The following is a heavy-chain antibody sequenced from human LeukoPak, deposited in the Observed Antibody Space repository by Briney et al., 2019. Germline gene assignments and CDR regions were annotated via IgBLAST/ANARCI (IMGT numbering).Heavy chain of an antibody. J-gene: IGHJ6*02. CDR3: ARENRLQGSYYYGMDV. Sequence: GASVKVSCKASGYTFTSYGISWVRQAPGQGLEWMGWISAYNGNTNYAQKLQGRVTMTTDTSTSTAYMELRSLRTDDTAVYYCARENRLQGSYYYGMDVWGQGTTVTVSS. CDR2: ISAYNGNT. CDR1: GYTFTSYG. D-gene: IGHD5-24*01. V-gene: IGHV1-18*01.